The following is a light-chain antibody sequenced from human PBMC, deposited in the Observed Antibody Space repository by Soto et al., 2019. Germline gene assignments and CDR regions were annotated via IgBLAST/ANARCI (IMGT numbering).Light chain of an antibody. CDR1: NIGSKN. CDR2: EDT. V-gene: IGLV3-9*01. Sequence: SYELTQPLSVSVALGQTARITCGGNNIGSKNVHWYQQKPGQAPVVVIYEDTNRPSGIPERFSGSSSGNTATLTISRAQAGDEADYYCQVWDSSLVVFGGGTKLTVL. CDR3: QVWDSSLVV. J-gene: IGLJ2*01.